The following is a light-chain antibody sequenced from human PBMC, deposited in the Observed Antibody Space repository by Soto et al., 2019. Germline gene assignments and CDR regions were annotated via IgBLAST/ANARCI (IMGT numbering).Light chain of an antibody. V-gene: IGLV2-14*01. Sequence: SVCGFPGQWINISCTGTISDFVVYNYVSWYQQHPGKAPKLIIYGVSNRPSGVSNRFSGSKSGNTASLTISGLQAEDEADYYCSSHTISSALQVFGTGTTSPS. J-gene: IGLJ1*01. CDR1: ISDFVVYNY. CDR2: GVS. CDR3: SSHTISSALQV.